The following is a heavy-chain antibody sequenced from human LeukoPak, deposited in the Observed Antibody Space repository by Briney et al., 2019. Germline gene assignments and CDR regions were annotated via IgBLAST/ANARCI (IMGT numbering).Heavy chain of an antibody. V-gene: IGHV3-11*01. CDR2: ISSSGSTI. CDR3: ARDLVDPFYGSGSYYTGLDY. CDR1: GFTFSDYY. J-gene: IGHJ4*02. Sequence: GGSLRLSCAASGFTFSDYYMSWIRQAPGKGLEWVSYISSSGSTIYYADSVKGRFTISRDNAKNSLYLQMNSLRAEDTAVYYWARDLVDPFYGSGSYYTGLDYWGQGTLVTVS. D-gene: IGHD3-10*01.